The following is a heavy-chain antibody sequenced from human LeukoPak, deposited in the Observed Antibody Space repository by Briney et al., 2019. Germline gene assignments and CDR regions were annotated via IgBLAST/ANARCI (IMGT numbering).Heavy chain of an antibody. Sequence: SETLSLTCAVYGGSFSGYYWSWIRQPPGKGLEWIGYIYYSGSTNYNPSLKSRVTISVDTSKNQFSLKLSSVTAADTAVYYCARDFDGATPADAFDIWGQGTMVTVSS. D-gene: IGHD1-26*01. CDR3: ARDFDGATPADAFDI. J-gene: IGHJ3*02. V-gene: IGHV4-59*01. CDR1: GGSFSGYY. CDR2: IYYSGST.